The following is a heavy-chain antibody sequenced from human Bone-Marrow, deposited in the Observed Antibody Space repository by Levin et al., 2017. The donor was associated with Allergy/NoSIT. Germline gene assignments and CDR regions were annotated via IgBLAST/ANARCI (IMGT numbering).Heavy chain of an antibody. CDR2: SNPGGGTT. CDR1: GYTFNNYY. D-gene: IGHD3-10*01. J-gene: IGHJ4*02. V-gene: IGHV1-46*02. Sequence: VASVKVSCKASGYTFNNYYIHWVRQAPGQGLEWMGISNPGGGTTNYAQKFQGRVTMTRDSSTSTAYMELSSLKSADTAVYYCARGESVDYWGQGTLVIVSS. CDR3: ARGESVDY.